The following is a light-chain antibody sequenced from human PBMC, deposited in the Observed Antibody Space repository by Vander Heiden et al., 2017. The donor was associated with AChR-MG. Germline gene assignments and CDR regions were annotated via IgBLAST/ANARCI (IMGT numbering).Light chain of an antibody. Sequence: GERATLACRASQTVDSKYLAWYQQKPGQAPRLLMYTAFSRATGIPDRFSGSGSGTDFTLTISRLEPEDVAVYYCQRDGVSRETFGQGTKIQVK. CDR2: TAF. V-gene: IGKV3-20*01. CDR3: QRDGVSRET. J-gene: IGKJ1*01. CDR1: QTVDSKY.